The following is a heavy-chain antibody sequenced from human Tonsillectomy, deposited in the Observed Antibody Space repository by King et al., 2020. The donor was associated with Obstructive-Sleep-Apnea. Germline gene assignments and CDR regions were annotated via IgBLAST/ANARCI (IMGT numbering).Heavy chain of an antibody. CDR2: SFYSGSS. Sequence: QLQESGPGLVKPSQTLSPSCTVSGGSITRGDYYWSWIRQPPGKGLEWIGYSFYSGSSYYNPSLKSRVTISLDTSKNQFSLKLSSVAAADTAVYYCARESHYYFDYWGQGTLVTVSS. CDR3: ARESHYYFDY. V-gene: IGHV4-30-4*01. J-gene: IGHJ4*02. CDR1: GGSITRGDYY.